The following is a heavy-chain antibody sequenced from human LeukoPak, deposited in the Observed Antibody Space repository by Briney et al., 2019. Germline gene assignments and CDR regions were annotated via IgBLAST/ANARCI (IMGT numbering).Heavy chain of an antibody. CDR2: INHDNTEK. Sequence: GGSLRLSCAASGFSFNSDWMDWVRQAPGKGLEWVANINHDNTEKNYLDSVKGRFTISRDNAQNSLYLQLNGLRVEDTAVYYCTRRLDDWGQGTLVTVSS. D-gene: IGHD3-16*01. CDR1: GFSFNSDW. J-gene: IGHJ4*02. CDR3: TRRLDD. V-gene: IGHV3-7*01.